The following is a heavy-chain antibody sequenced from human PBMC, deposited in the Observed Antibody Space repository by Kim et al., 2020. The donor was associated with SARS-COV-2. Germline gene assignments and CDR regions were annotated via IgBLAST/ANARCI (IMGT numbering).Heavy chain of an antibody. D-gene: IGHD2-2*01. CDR2: SRSKVSGYTT. J-gene: IGHJ4*02. CDR3: AGGKGGSSPFDY. CDR1: GFIFSDHL. V-gene: IGHV3-72*01. Sequence: GGSLRLSCVASGFIFSDHLMDWVRQTPGKELEWVARSRSKVSGYTTEYAASVKGRFTISRDDSKNSLFLQMSSLRSEDTAVYYCAGGKGGSSPFDYWGQGILVTVSS.